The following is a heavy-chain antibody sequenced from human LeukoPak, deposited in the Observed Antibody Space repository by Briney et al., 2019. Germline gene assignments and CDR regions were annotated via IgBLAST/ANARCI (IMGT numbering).Heavy chain of an antibody. D-gene: IGHD3-3*01. CDR1: GYTFTGYY. CDR2: INPNSGGT. Sequence: GASVMVSCKASGYTFTGYYMHWVRQAPGQGIEWMGWINPNSGGTNYAQKFQGRVTMTRDTSISTAYMELSRMTSDDTAVYYCATSVGTSGPELDYWGQGTLVTVSS. CDR3: ATSVGTSGPELDY. J-gene: IGHJ4*02. V-gene: IGHV1-2*02.